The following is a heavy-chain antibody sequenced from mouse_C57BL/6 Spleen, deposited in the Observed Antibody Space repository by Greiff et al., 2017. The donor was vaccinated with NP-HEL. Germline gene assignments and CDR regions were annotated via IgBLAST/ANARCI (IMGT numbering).Heavy chain of an antibody. CDR2: IDPSDSYT. J-gene: IGHJ3*01. D-gene: IGHD4-1*01. V-gene: IGHV1-69*01. CDR1: GYTFTSYW. CDR3: ASWDVGEGFAY. Sequence: QVQLQQPGAELVMPGASVKLSCKASGYTFTSYWMHWVKQRPGQGLEWIGEIDPSDSYTNYNQKFKGKSTLTVDKSSSTAYMQLSSLTSEDSAVYYCASWDVGEGFAYWGQGTLVTVSA.